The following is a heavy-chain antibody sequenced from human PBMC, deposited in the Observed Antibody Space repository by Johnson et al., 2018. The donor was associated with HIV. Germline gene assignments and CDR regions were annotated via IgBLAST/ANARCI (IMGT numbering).Heavy chain of an antibody. Sequence: EVHLVESGGGLVKPGGSLRLSCAASAFSFSNAWMSWVRQAPGKGLEWVGRIKSNTDGGTTDYGAPVKGRFTIARDDAITTLYRQRNSLKPEGTAVYYCATDEDALDIWGQGTMVTVSS. CDR2: IKSNTDGGTT. V-gene: IGHV3-15*01. CDR1: AFSFSNAW. CDR3: ATDEDALDI. J-gene: IGHJ3*02.